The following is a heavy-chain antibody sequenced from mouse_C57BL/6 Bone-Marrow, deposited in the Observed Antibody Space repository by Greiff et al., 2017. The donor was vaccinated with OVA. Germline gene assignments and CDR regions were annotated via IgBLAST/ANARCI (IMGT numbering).Heavy chain of an antibody. CDR1: GYTFTDYY. CDR3: ASGYYGSCFDY. D-gene: IGHD1-1*01. Sequence: QVQLQQSGAELVRPGASVKLSCKASGYTFTDYYINWVKQRPGQGLEWIARIYPGSGNTYYNEKFKGKATLTAEKSSSTAYMQLSSLTSEDSAVYFCASGYYGSCFDYWGQGTTLTVSS. V-gene: IGHV1-76*01. CDR2: IYPGSGNT. J-gene: IGHJ2*01.